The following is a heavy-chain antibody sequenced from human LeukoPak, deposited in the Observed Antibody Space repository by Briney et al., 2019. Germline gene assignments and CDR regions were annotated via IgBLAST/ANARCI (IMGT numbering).Heavy chain of an antibody. V-gene: IGHV3-48*04. CDR1: GFTFSSYN. Sequence: HPGGSLRLSCAASGFTFSSYNMNWVRQAPGKGLEWVSYISSCGSTIYYADSVKGRFTISRDNAKNSLYLQLNSLRAEDTAVYYCGRPGFDYWGQGSLVTVSS. J-gene: IGHJ4*02. CDR2: ISSCGSTI. CDR3: GRPGFDY.